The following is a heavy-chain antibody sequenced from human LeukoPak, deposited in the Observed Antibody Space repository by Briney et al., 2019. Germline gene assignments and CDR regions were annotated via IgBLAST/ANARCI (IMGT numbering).Heavy chain of an antibody. Sequence: GGSLRLSCAASGFTFSSYAMHWVRQAPGKGLEWVAAISYDGSTKYYADSVKGRFIISRDNSKNTLYLQMNSLRAEDTAVYYCARQGPNYYESSEHYFEYWGQGTLVTVSS. J-gene: IGHJ4*02. CDR2: ISYDGSTK. D-gene: IGHD3-22*01. CDR1: GFTFSSYA. V-gene: IGHV3-30-3*01. CDR3: ARQGPNYYESSEHYFEY.